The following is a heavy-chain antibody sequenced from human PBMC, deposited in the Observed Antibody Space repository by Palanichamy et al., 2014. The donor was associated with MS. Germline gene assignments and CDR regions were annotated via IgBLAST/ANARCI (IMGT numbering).Heavy chain of an antibody. CDR2: VSYDGSKK. J-gene: IGHJ4*02. V-gene: IGHV3-30*03. Sequence: QVQLVESGGGVVQPGRSLRLSCAASGFTFSSYDMHWVRQAPGKGLEWVAIVSYDGSKKYYADSVKGRFTVSRDNSKKTLFLQMNSLRPEDTAVYYYYSSAYDYWGQGTLLIVSS. CDR3: YSSAYDY. CDR1: GFTFSSYD. D-gene: IGHD3-22*01.